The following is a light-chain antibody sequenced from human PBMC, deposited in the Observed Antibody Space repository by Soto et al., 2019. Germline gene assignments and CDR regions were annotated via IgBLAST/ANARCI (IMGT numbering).Light chain of an antibody. CDR1: SSDVGGYNY. CDR2: EVS. Sequence: QSVLTQPAFVSGSPGQSITISCTGTSSDVGGYNYVSWYQHPPGKAPKLMISEVSNRPSGVSNRFSGSKSGNTASLTISGLPAEDEADYYFSSSTSTTTRVFGSGTKGTVL. J-gene: IGLJ1*01. CDR3: SSSTSTTTRV. V-gene: IGLV2-14*01.